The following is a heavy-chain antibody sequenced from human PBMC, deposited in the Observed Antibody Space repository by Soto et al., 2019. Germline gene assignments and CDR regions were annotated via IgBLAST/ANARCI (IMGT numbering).Heavy chain of an antibody. V-gene: IGHV3-33*01. D-gene: IGHD6-13*01. Sequence: QVQLVESGGGVVQPGRSLRLSCAASGFTFSSYGMHWVRQAPGKGLEWVAVIWYDGSNKYYADSVKGRFTISRDNSKNTLYLQMNSLRAEDTAVYYCARIAAAAPPYYYYGMDVWGQGTTVTVSS. CDR3: ARIAAAAPPYYYYGMDV. CDR1: GFTFSSYG. J-gene: IGHJ6*02. CDR2: IWYDGSNK.